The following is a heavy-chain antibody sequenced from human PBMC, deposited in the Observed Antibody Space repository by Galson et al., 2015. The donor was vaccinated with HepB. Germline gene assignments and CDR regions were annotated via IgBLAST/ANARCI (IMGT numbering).Heavy chain of an antibody. CDR2: ISYDGSNK. D-gene: IGHD5-12*01. Sequence: SLRLSCAASGFTFSSYAMHWVRQAPGKGLEWVAVISYDGSNKYYADSVKGRFTISRDNSKNTLYLQMNSLRAEDTAVYYCARDQGYSGYDFPFDYWGQGTLVTVSS. CDR1: GFTFSSYA. CDR3: ARDQGYSGYDFPFDY. J-gene: IGHJ4*02. V-gene: IGHV3-30-3*01.